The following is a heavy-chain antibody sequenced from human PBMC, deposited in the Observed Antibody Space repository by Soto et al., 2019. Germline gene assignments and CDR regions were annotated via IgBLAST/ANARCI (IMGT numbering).Heavy chain of an antibody. Sequence: SETLSLTCAVYGGSFSGYYWSWIRQPPGKGLEWIGEINHSGSTNYNPSLKSRVTISVDTSKNQFSLKLSSVTAADTAVYYCARGLRDIVVVSAAMTFDYWGQGTLVTVSS. J-gene: IGHJ4*02. V-gene: IGHV4-34*01. CDR3: ARGLRDIVVVSAAMTFDY. CDR1: GGSFSGYY. D-gene: IGHD2-2*01. CDR2: INHSGST.